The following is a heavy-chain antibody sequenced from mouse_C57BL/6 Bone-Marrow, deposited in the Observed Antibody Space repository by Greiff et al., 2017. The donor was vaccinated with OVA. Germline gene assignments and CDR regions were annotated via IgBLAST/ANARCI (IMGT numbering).Heavy chain of an antibody. CDR1: GFTFSDYY. CDR2: ISNGGGST. Sequence: EVMLVESGGGLVQPGGSLKLSCAASGFTFSDYYMYWVRQTPEKRLEWVAYISNGGGSTYYPDTVKGRFTISRDNAKTTLYLQMSRLKSEDTAMYYGARGGYDDYDSDWYFDVWGTGTTVTVSS. J-gene: IGHJ1*03. D-gene: IGHD2-4*01. CDR3: ARGGYDDYDSDWYFDV. V-gene: IGHV5-12*01.